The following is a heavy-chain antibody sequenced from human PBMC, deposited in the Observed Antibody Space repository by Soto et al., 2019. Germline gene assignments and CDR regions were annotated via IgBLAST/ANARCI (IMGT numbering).Heavy chain of an antibody. CDR1: GGSISSGDYY. CDR2: IYYSGST. V-gene: IGHV4-30-4*01. CDR3: ARENIVLVPAAMVSHWFDP. Sequence: SETLSLTCTVSGGSISSGDYYWSWIRQPPGKGLEWIGYIYYSGSTYYNPSLKSRVTISVDTSKNQFSLKLSSVTAADTAVYYCARENIVLVPAAMVSHWFDPWGQGTLVTVSS. J-gene: IGHJ5*02. D-gene: IGHD2-2*01.